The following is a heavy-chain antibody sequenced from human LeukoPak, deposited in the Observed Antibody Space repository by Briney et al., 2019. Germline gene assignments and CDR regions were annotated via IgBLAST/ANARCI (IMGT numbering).Heavy chain of an antibody. CDR3: ARSMITFGGVIVTPFDY. J-gene: IGHJ4*02. CDR2: IIPIFGTA. V-gene: IGHV1-69*13. CDR1: GGTFSSYA. D-gene: IGHD3-16*02. Sequence: GASVKVSCKASGGTFSSYAISWVRQAPGQGLEWMGGIIPIFGTANYAQKFQGRVTITADESTSTAYMGLSSLGSEDTAVYYCARSMITFGGVIVTPFDYWGQGTLVTVSS.